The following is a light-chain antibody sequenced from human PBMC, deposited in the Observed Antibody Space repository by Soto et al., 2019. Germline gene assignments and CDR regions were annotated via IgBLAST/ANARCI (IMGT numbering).Light chain of an antibody. CDR1: SSDAGNYNY. J-gene: IGLJ1*01. V-gene: IGLV2-14*01. CDR2: EVS. CDR3: SSYTSGSTPFV. Sequence: QSALTQPASVSGSPGQSITISCTGTSSDAGNYNYVSWYQQHPGKAPKLMIYEVSHRPSGVSYRFSGSKSGNTASLTISGLQADDEADYYCSSYTSGSTPFVFGIGTKLTVL.